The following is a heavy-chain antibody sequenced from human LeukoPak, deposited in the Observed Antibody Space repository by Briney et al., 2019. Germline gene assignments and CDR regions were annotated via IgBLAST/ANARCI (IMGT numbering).Heavy chain of an antibody. CDR1: GFTFSSYS. Sequence: GGSLRLSCAASGFTFSSYSMNWVRQAPGKGLEWVSSISSSSSYIYYADSVKGRFTISRDNAKNSLYLQMNSLRAEDTAVYYCAELGITMIGGVWGKGPRSPSPQ. CDR2: ISSSSSYI. J-gene: IGHJ6*04. D-gene: IGHD3-10*02. CDR3: AELGITMIGGV. V-gene: IGHV3-21*01.